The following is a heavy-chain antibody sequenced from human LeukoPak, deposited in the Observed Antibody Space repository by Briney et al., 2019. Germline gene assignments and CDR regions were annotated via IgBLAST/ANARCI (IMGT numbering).Heavy chain of an antibody. CDR1: GGSISSGDYC. CDR3: ARGGRFEWLPLNY. V-gene: IGHV4-30-4*08. Sequence: PSETLSLTCTVSGGSISSGDYCWSWIRQPPGRGLEWIGYIYYSGSTYYNPSLKSRVTISVDTSKNQFSLKLTSVTAADTAVYYCARGGRFEWLPLNYWGQGTLVTVSS. J-gene: IGHJ4*02. CDR2: IYYSGST. D-gene: IGHD3-3*01.